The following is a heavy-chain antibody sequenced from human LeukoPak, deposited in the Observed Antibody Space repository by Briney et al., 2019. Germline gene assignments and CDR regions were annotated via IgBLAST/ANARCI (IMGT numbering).Heavy chain of an antibody. CDR1: GGSISSYY. D-gene: IGHD3-16*01. Sequence: PSETLSLTCTVSGGSISSYYWSWIRQPPGKGLEWIGYIYYSGSTNYNPSLKSRVTISVDTSKNQFSLKLSSVTAADTAVYYCARDGGGDAHFDYWGQGTLVTVSS. CDR3: ARDGGGDAHFDY. J-gene: IGHJ4*02. V-gene: IGHV4-59*01. CDR2: IYYSGST.